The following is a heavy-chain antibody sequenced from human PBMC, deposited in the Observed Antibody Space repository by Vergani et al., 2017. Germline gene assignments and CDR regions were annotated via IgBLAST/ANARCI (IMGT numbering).Heavy chain of an antibody. CDR1: GFTFSNAW. CDR3: TTGKGVWYDFDY. CDR2: IKSKTDGGTT. Sequence: EVQLVESGGGSVKPGGSLRLSCAASGFTFSNAWMSWVRQAPGKGLEWVGRIKSKTDGGTTDYAAPVKGRFTISRDDSKNTLYLQMNSLKTEDTAVYYCTTGKGVWYDFDYWGQGTLVTVSS. J-gene: IGHJ4*02. D-gene: IGHD6-19*01. V-gene: IGHV3-15*01.